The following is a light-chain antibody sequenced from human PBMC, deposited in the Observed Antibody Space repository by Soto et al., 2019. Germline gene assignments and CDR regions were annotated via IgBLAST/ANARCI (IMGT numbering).Light chain of an antibody. Sequence: QSALTHPPSVSGSPGQSITVSCTGTTSNIGGYDYVSWYQQNPGKAPKLMIYEVTNRPSGISYRFSGSKSGNTASLTISGLQAEDEADYYCSSYTSNNTRMFGGGTKLSVL. J-gene: IGLJ3*02. CDR3: SSYTSNNTRM. V-gene: IGLV2-14*01. CDR2: EVT. CDR1: TSNIGGYDY.